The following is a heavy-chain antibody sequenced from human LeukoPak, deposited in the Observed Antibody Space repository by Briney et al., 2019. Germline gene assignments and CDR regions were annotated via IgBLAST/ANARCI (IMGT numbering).Heavy chain of an antibody. J-gene: IGHJ6*02. V-gene: IGHV4-59*01. CDR3: ARVSQFASYWYAMDV. Sequence: PSETLSLTCIVSGGSLSSFYWSWIRQPPGKGLEWIGYIYYTGSTNYNPSLKSRVTISVDMSKSQFSLKLNSVTAADTAVYYCARVSQFASYWYAMDVWGQGTTVTVSS. CDR1: GGSLSSFY. D-gene: IGHD2-21*01. CDR2: IYYTGST.